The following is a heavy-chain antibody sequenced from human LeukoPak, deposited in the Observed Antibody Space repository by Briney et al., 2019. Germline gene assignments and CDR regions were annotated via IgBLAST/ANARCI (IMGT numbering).Heavy chain of an antibody. CDR2: IIPIFGTK. V-gene: IGHV1-69*05. CDR3: ARNRGGFYDSSGYYYFDY. CDR1: GGTFSSYA. J-gene: IGHJ4*02. D-gene: IGHD3-22*01. Sequence: GASVKVSCKASGGTFSSYAICWVRQAPGQGLEWMGRIIPIFGTKNYAQKFQGRVTITTDESTSTAYMELSSLRSEDTAVYYCARNRGGFYDSSGYYYFDYWGQGTLVTVSS.